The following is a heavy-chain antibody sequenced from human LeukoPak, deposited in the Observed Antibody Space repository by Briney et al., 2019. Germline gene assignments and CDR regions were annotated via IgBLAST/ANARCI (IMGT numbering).Heavy chain of an antibody. CDR2: IYYNGRT. CDR1: AGSISSSNHY. Sequence: SETLSLTCTVSAGSISSSNHYWGWIRQPPGKGLECLGSIYYNGRTYYNPSLKSRVSISVDTSKNQFSLKLSSVTAADTAVYYCARASGIAVAGADYWGQGTLVTVSS. V-gene: IGHV4-39*07. J-gene: IGHJ4*02. CDR3: ARASGIAVAGADY. D-gene: IGHD6-19*01.